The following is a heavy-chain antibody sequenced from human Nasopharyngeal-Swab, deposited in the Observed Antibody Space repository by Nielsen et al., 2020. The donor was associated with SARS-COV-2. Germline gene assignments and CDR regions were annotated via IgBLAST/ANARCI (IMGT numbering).Heavy chain of an antibody. Sequence: GGSLRLSCAASGFTFSSYGMHWVRQAPGKGLEWVAVISYDGSNKYYADSVKGRFTISRDNSKNTLYLQMNSLRAKDTAVYYCAKEGIAVAAGSWFDPWGQGTLVTVSS. CDR1: GFTFSSYG. D-gene: IGHD6-19*01. V-gene: IGHV3-30*18. CDR3: AKEGIAVAAGSWFDP. CDR2: ISYDGSNK. J-gene: IGHJ5*02.